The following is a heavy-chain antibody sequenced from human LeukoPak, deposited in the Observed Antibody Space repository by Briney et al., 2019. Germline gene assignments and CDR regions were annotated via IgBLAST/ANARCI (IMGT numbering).Heavy chain of an antibody. CDR3: ARPGSSWSFYYFDY. CDR1: GGSISSSSYY. J-gene: IGHJ4*02. CDR2: IYYSGST. D-gene: IGHD6-13*01. Sequence: SETLSLTCTVSGGSISSSSYYWGWIRQPPGKGLEWIGSIYYSGSTYYNPSLKSRVTISVDTSKNQFSLKLSSVTAADTAVYYCARPGSSWSFYYFDYWGQGTLVTVSS. V-gene: IGHV4-39*01.